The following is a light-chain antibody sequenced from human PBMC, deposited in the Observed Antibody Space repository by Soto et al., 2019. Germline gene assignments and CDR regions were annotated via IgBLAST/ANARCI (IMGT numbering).Light chain of an antibody. CDR3: LQDYSNPLT. Sequence: AIQMTQSPASLSASVGDTVIITCRASQGVGRDLGWYQQKPRKAPRLLIYHASTLLSGVPSRFSGSGSGTDFTLTIASLQPEEFATYFCLQDYSNPLTFGGGTKVENK. V-gene: IGKV1-6*01. CDR1: QGVGRD. J-gene: IGKJ4*01. CDR2: HAS.